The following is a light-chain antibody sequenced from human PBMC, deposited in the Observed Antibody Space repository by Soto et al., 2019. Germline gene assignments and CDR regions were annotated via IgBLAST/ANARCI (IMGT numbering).Light chain of an antibody. J-gene: IGKJ1*01. CDR1: QSISSW. Sequence: DIQMTQSPSTLSASVGDRVTITCLASQSISSWLAWYQQKPGKAPKLLIYKASSLESGVPSRFSGSGYGTEFTLTISSLQPDDFATYYCQPYNSYWTFGQGTKADI. V-gene: IGKV1-5*03. CDR3: QPYNSYWT. CDR2: KAS.